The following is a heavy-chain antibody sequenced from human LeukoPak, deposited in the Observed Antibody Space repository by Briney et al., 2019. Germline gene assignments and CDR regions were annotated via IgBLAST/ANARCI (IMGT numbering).Heavy chain of an antibody. CDR2: IYYSGST. CDR3: AREAIAGLDY. J-gene: IGHJ4*02. CDR1: GGSISSYC. Sequence: SETLSLTCTVSGGSISSYCWSWIRQPPGKGLEWIGYIYYSGSTNYNPSLKSRVTISVDTSKNQFSLKLSSVTAADTAVYYCAREAIAGLDYWGQGTLVTVSS. D-gene: IGHD2-21*01. V-gene: IGHV4-59*12.